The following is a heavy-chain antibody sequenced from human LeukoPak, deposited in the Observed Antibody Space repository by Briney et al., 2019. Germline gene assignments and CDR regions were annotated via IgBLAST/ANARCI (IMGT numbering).Heavy chain of an antibody. V-gene: IGHV4-34*01. J-gene: IGHJ4*02. CDR3: ARGIGLSYYDFWSGYYTVSDYFDY. CDR1: GGSFSGYY. CDR2: INHSGST. Sequence: SETLSLTCAVYGGSFSGYYWSWIRQPPGKGLEWIGEINHSGSTNYNPSLKSRVTISVDTSKNQFSLKLSSVTAADTAVYYCARGIGLSYYDFWSGYYTVSDYFDYWGQGTLVTVSS. D-gene: IGHD3-3*01.